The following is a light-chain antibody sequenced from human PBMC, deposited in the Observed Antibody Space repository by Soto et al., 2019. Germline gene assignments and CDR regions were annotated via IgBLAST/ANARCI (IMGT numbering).Light chain of an antibody. CDR1: QSVSSSS. V-gene: IGKV3-20*01. CDR2: GTS. J-gene: IGKJ1*01. CDR3: QHFGSSLRT. Sequence: EIVLTQSPGTLSLSPGERATLSCRASQSVSSSSLAWYQQKPGQAPRLLIHGTSSRATGIPDRFSGSGSGTDFTLTINSLEPEDFAVYYCQHFGSSLRTFGQGTKVDIK.